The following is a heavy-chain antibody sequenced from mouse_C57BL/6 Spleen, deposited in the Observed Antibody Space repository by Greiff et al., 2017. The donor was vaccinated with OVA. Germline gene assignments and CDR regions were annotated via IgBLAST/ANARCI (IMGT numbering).Heavy chain of an antibody. CDR1: GYTFTSYD. J-gene: IGHJ2*01. Sequence: QVQLQQSGPELVKPGASVKLSCKASGYTFTSYDINWVKQRPGQGLEWIGWIYPRDGSTKYNEKFKGKATLTVDTSSSTAYMELHSLTSEDSAVYVCARETLANWDVDYFDYWGQSPTLTVSS. D-gene: IGHD4-1*01. CDR3: ARETLANWDVDYFDY. V-gene: IGHV1-85*01. CDR2: IYPRDGST.